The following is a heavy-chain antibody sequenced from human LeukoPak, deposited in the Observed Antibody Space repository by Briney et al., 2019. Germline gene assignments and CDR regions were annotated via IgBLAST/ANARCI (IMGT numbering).Heavy chain of an antibody. CDR3: ARDRYYDSSGYHYFDY. CDR1: GFTFSSYA. V-gene: IGHV3-30*04. J-gene: IGHJ4*02. D-gene: IGHD3-22*01. CDR2: ISYDGSNK. Sequence: GRSLRLSCAASGFTFSSYAMHWVRQAPGKGLEWVAVISYDGSNKYYADSVKGRFTISRDNSKNTLYLQMNSLRAEDTAVYYCARDRYYDSSGYHYFDYWGQGTLVTVSS.